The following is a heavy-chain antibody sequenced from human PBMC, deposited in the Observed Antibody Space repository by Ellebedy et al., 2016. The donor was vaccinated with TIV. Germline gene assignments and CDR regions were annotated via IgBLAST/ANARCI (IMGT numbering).Heavy chain of an antibody. V-gene: IGHV1-18*04. CDR2: ISAYNGNT. J-gene: IGHJ4*02. CDR1: GYTFTSYG. CDR3: ARDLGSSAVVPDPQDY. Sequence: AASVKVSCKASGYTFTSYGISWVRQAPGQGLEWMGWISAYNGNTNYAQKLQGRVTMTTDTSTSTAYMELRSLRSDDTAVYYCARDLGSSAVVPDPQDYWGQGTLVTVSS. D-gene: IGHD6-19*01.